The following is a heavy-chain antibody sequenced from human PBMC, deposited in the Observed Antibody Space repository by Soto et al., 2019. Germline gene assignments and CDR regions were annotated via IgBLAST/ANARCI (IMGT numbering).Heavy chain of an antibody. J-gene: IGHJ4*02. CDR3: ARVGYYDSSGY. Sequence: IIHLCGASYLTIRDFCVHGISQAPGKGLVWVSRINSDGSSTSYADSVKGRFTISRDNAKNTLYLQMNSLRAEDMVVYYCARVGYYDSSGYWGQGTLVTVSS. CDR2: INSDGSST. V-gene: IGHV3-74*01. CDR1: YLTIRDFC. D-gene: IGHD3-22*01.